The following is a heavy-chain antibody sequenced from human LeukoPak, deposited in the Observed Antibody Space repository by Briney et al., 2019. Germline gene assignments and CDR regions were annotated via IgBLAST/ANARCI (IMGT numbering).Heavy chain of an antibody. D-gene: IGHD5-12*01. CDR1: GDSIDSYY. CDR2: IYYRGTT. J-gene: IGHJ4*02. V-gene: IGHV4-59*12. Sequence: ASETLSLTCTVSGDSIDSYYWSWIRQPPGKGLEWIGYIYYRGTTSYNPFLKSRVTISVDTSKNQFSLKLNSETAADTAVYYCARLPRYGGYDHFDYWGQGILVIVSS. CDR3: ARLPRYGGYDHFDY.